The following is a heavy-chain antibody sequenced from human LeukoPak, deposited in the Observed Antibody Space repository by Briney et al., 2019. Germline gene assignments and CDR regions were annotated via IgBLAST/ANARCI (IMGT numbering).Heavy chain of an antibody. Sequence: GGSLRLSCAASGFTFSSYSMNWVRQAPGKGLEWVSAISGSGGSTYYADSVKGRFTISRDNSKNTLYLQMNSLRAEDTAVYYCATPGYSSGWRGGPYFDYWGQGTLVTVSS. V-gene: IGHV3-23*01. J-gene: IGHJ4*02. D-gene: IGHD6-19*01. CDR1: GFTFSSYS. CDR2: ISGSGGST. CDR3: ATPGYSSGWRGGPYFDY.